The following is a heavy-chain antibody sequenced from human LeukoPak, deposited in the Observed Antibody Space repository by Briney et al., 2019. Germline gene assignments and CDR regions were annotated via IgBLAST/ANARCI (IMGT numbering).Heavy chain of an antibody. D-gene: IGHD2-8*01. CDR3: ARCSTSNGQSVKWFDP. CDR1: GFTFKTYA. CDR2: MSSDGGNE. Sequence: GGSLRLSCADPGFTFKTYAMHWVRQAPGKGLERVAVMSSDGGNEYYADSVKGRFTISRDNSKNTLYLQMNSLRPGDTAVYYCARCSTSNGQSVKWFDPSGQGTLVAASS. V-gene: IGHV3-30*04. J-gene: IGHJ5*02.